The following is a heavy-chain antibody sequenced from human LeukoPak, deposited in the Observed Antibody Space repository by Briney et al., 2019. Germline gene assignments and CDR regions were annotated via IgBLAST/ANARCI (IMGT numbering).Heavy chain of an antibody. D-gene: IGHD2-2*01. J-gene: IGHJ1*01. CDR3: ARQWEYQLPEYFQH. V-gene: IGHV4-38-2*02. Sequence: SETLSLTCTVSGYSISSGYYWGWIRQPPGKGLEWIGSIYHSGSTCYNPSLKSRVTISVDTSKNQFSLKLSSVTAADTAVYYCARQWEYQLPEYFQHWGQGTLVTVSS. CDR2: IYHSGST. CDR1: GYSISSGYY.